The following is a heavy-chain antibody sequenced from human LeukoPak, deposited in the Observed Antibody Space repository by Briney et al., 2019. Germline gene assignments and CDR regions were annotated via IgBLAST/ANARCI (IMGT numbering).Heavy chain of an antibody. CDR3: ARELVAAAGRGRYYFDY. J-gene: IGHJ4*02. CDR1: GGSISSGSYY. CDR2: IYTSGST. V-gene: IGHV4-61*02. D-gene: IGHD6-13*01. Sequence: SGILSLTCTVSGGSISSGSYYWSWIRQPAGKGLEWIGRIYTSGSTNYNPSLKSRVTISVDTSKNQFSLKLSSVTAADTAVYYCARELVAAAGRGRYYFDYWGQGTLVTVSS.